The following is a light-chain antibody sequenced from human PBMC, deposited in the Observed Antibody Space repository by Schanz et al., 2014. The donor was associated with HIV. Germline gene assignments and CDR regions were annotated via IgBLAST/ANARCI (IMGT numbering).Light chain of an antibody. Sequence: IQMTQSPSTVSASVGDRVTITCRASQTIGRFLAWYQQKPGRAPNLLIYQASTLETGVPSRFSGSGSGTSFTLTIASLQPDDFATYYCQQCVTYPYTFGQGTKLEIK. J-gene: IGKJ2*01. CDR1: QTIGRF. CDR2: QAS. V-gene: IGKV1-5*03. CDR3: QQCVTYPYT.